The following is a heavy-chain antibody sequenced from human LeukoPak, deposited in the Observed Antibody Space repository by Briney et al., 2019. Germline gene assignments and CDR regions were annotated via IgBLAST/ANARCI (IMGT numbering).Heavy chain of an antibody. CDR2: SRSKANTYTT. V-gene: IGHV3-72*01. D-gene: IGHD6-19*01. Sequence: GGSLRLSCAASGFTFSDHYMDWVRQAPGKGLEWVARSRSKANTYTTQYAASVKGRFTISRDNAKNSLFLQLNSLRVEDTAVYYCAGGQGWLVEYWGQGTLVTVSS. CDR1: GFTFSDHY. J-gene: IGHJ4*02. CDR3: AGGQGWLVEY.